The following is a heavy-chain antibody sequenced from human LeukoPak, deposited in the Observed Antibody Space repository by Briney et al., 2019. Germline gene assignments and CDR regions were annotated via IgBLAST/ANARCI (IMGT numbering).Heavy chain of an antibody. CDR2: ISGSGGST. Sequence: GGSQRLSCAASGFTFSYFAMTWVRQSPGKGLEWVSAISGSGGSTYYADSVKGRFTISRDNSKNTLYLQMNSLRAEDTAVYYCAKDPNIVATNNYFDYWGQGTLVTVSS. CDR1: GFTFSYFA. CDR3: AKDPNIVATNNYFDY. V-gene: IGHV3-23*01. D-gene: IGHD5-12*01. J-gene: IGHJ4*02.